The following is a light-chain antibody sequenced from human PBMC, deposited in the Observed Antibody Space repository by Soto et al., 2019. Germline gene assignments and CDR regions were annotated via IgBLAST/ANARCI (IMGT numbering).Light chain of an antibody. CDR2: DAS. J-gene: IGKJ1*01. CDR1: QTINTR. CDR3: QHYDTYRAT. V-gene: IGKV1-5*01. Sequence: DIQMTQSPSTPSSSVGDRVTITCRTTQTINTRLAWYQQKPGKAPKLLIYDASSLESGVPSRFSGSGSGTEFTLTISGLQPDDFATYYCQHYDTYRATFGLGTKVDIK.